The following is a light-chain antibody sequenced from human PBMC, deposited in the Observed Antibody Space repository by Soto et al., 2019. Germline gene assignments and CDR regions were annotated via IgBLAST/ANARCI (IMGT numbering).Light chain of an antibody. V-gene: IGLV2-8*01. Sequence: QSALTQPPSAPGSPGQSVTISCTGTSSDVGRYNRVSWYQHYPGKAPKLMIYEVNKRPSEVPDRFSGSKSGNTASLTVSGLQAEDEADYYCCSFTGTTIGVFGGGTKLTVL. CDR3: CSFTGTTIGV. CDR1: SSDVGRYNR. CDR2: EVN. J-gene: IGLJ2*01.